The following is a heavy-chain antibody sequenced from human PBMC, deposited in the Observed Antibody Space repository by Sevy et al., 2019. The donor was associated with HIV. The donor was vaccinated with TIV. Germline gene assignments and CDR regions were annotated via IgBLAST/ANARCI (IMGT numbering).Heavy chain of an antibody. CDR2: IQYDGSNK. CDR1: GFSFSSYG. V-gene: IGHV3-30*02. D-gene: IGHD2-21*01. CDR3: VKEGGGEGGDH. Sequence: GGSLRLSCAASGFSFSSYGMHWVRQAPGKGLEWMSYIQYDGSNKDYADSVKGRFTISRNNSKNTLYLQMDSLRCEDTAVFYCVKEGGGEGGDHWGQGTLVTVSS. J-gene: IGHJ4*02.